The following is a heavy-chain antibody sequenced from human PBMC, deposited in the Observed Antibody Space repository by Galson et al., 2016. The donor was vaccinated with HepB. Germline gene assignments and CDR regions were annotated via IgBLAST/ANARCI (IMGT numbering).Heavy chain of an antibody. CDR1: GFTFSSYS. J-gene: IGHJ4*02. Sequence: LRLSCAASGFTFSSYSMNWVRQAPGKGLEWVSSISSSSSYIYYADSVKGRFTVSRDNAKKSLYLQMNSLRDEDTAVYYCANDWYGYMAYWGQGTLVTVSS. D-gene: IGHD3-9*01. CDR2: ISSSSSYI. V-gene: IGHV3-21*01. CDR3: ANDWYGYMAY.